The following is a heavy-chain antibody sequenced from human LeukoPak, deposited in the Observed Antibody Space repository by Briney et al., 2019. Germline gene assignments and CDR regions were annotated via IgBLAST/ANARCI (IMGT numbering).Heavy chain of an antibody. CDR3: ARDDTGSGWYYFDY. V-gene: IGHV1-18*01. CDR2: ISTYNDNT. CDR1: GYTFTNYG. D-gene: IGHD6-19*01. J-gene: IGHJ4*02. Sequence: ASVKVSCKASGYTFTNYGITWVRQAPGQGLEWMGWISTYNDNTNYAQKFQGRVTMSTDTSTSTAYMGLRGLTSDDTAVYYCARDDTGSGWYYFDYWGQGTLVTVSS.